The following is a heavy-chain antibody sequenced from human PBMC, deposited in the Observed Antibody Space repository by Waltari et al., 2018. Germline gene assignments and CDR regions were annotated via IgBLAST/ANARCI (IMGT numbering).Heavy chain of an antibody. V-gene: IGHV4-39*07. D-gene: IGHD3-3*01. CDR1: GGSISSSSYY. CDR3: ARDCTYYDFWSGYYAPYWYYGMDV. CDR2: IYYSGST. Sequence: QLQLQESGPGLVKPSETLSLTCTVSGGSISSSSYYWGWIRQPPGKGLEWIGSIYYSGSTYYNPSLKSRVTISVDTSKNRFSLKLSSVTAADTAVYYCARDCTYYDFWSGYYAPYWYYGMDVWGQGTTVTVSS. J-gene: IGHJ6*02.